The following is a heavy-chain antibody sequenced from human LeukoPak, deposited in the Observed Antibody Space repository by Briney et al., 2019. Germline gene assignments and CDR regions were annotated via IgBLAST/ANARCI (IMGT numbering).Heavy chain of an antibody. CDR3: ARVRTSSYYHYMDV. D-gene: IGHD1-7*01. J-gene: IGHJ6*03. Sequence: ASVKVSCKASGYTFTTYAMSWVRQAPGQGLEWMGWINTNTGNPTYAQGFTGQFVFSLDTSVSTAYLQISSLKAEDTAVYYCARVRTSSYYHYMDVWGKGTTVTVSS. V-gene: IGHV7-4-1*02. CDR1: GYTFTTYA. CDR2: INTNTGNP.